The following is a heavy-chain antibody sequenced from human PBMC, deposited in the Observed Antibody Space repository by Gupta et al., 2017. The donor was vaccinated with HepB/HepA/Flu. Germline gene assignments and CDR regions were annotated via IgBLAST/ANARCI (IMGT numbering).Heavy chain of an antibody. CDR1: AFTFSSFG. CDR2: IVGDGGKT. D-gene: IGHD6-19*01. J-gene: IGHJ4*02. V-gene: IGHV3-23*01. CDR3: AKALSSGRLYYFDF. Sequence: EVQLLESGGGLVQPGGSLRLSCPASAFTFSSFGMSWVRQAPGKGLEWVSDIVGDGGKTHYADSLKGRFTISRDNSKNTVYLQMSSLSPEDTAVYYCAKALSSGRLYYFDFRGQGTLVTVSS.